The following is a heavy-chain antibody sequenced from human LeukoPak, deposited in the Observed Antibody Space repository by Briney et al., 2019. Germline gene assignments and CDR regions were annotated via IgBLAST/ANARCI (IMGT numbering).Heavy chain of an antibody. V-gene: IGHV1-69*06. D-gene: IGHD3-10*01. CDR1: GGTFSSYA. J-gene: IGHJ4*02. CDR3: ASERGGVTHFDY. Sequence: SMKVSCKASGGTFSSYAISWVRQAPGQGLEWMGGIIPIFGTANYAQKFQGRVTITADKSTSTAYMELSSLRSEDTAVYYCASERGGVTHFDYWGQGTLVTVSS. CDR2: IIPIFGTA.